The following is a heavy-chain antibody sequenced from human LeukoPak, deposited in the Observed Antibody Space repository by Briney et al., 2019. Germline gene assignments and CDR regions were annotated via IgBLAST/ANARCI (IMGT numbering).Heavy chain of an antibody. CDR3: ARGLWFGDYYFDY. Sequence: SQTLSLTCAVSGDSVSSNSAAWNWIRQSPSRGLEWLGRTYYRSKWYNDYAVSVKSQMTINPDTSKNQFSLQLNSVTPEDTAVYYCARGLWFGDYYFDYWGQGTLVTVSS. V-gene: IGHV6-1*01. CDR1: GDSVSSNSAA. CDR2: TYYRSKWYN. J-gene: IGHJ4*02. D-gene: IGHD3-10*01.